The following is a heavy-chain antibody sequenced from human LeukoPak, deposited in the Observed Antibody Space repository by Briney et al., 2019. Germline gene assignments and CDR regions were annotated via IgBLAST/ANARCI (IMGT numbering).Heavy chain of an antibody. CDR2: IHPSGML. D-gene: IGHD3-22*01. CDR1: GASFSTGDQY. J-gene: IGHJ4*02. CDR3: SRGLDSRKLGY. Sequence: SETLSLTCTVSGASFSTGDQYWNWIRQSPGKGLEWIGSIHPSGMLYNNPSLESRVTISIDTSNNQFSLHLNSVTAADTAVYFCSRGLDSRKLGYWGQGTLVTVSS. V-gene: IGHV4-31*03.